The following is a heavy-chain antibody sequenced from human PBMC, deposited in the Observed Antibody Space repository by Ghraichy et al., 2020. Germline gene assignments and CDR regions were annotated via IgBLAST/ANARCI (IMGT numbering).Heavy chain of an antibody. CDR3: AKPSFGVVNYYYYYMDV. Sequence: GESLNISCAASGFTFSSYAMSWVRQAPGKGLEWVSAISGSGGSTYYADSVKGRFTISRDNSKNTLYLQMNSLRAEDTAVYYCAKPSFGVVNYYYYYMDVWGKGTTVTVSS. J-gene: IGHJ6*03. V-gene: IGHV3-23*01. D-gene: IGHD3-3*01. CDR1: GFTFSSYA. CDR2: ISGSGGST.